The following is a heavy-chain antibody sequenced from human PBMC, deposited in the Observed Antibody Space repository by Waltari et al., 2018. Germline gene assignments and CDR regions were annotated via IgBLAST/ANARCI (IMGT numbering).Heavy chain of an antibody. J-gene: IGHJ4*02. D-gene: IGHD3-16*01. CDR1: GGSFSGYY. CDR3: VRHVGGSRGIDY. Sequence: QVLLQPGGARLLKPSETLSLTCGVPGGSFSGYYWSWIRQPPGKGLQWIGEINQGGSTKYNPSLNSRVTISVDTSNNQFSLKLTSVTAADTAVYYCVRHVGGSRGIDYWGQGTLITVSS. CDR2: INQGGST. V-gene: IGHV4-34*01.